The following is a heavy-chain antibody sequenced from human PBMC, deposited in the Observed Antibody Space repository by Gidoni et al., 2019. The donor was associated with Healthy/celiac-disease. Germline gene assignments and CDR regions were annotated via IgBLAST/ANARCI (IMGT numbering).Heavy chain of an antibody. CDR3: ASYCSGGSCYLGVDAFDI. CDR1: GGTFSSYA. D-gene: IGHD2-15*01. J-gene: IGHJ3*02. CDR2: IIPIFSTA. Sequence: QVQLVQSGAEVKKPGSSVKVSCKASGGTFSSYAISWVRQAPGQGLEWLGGIIPIFSTASYAQKFQGRVTITADESTSTAYMELSSLRYEDTAVYYCASYCSGGSCYLGVDAFDIWGQGTMVTVSS. V-gene: IGHV1-69*01.